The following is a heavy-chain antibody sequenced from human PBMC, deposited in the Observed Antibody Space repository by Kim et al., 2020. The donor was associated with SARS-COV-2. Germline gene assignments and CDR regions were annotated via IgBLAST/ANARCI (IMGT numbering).Heavy chain of an antibody. CDR1: GGSISSSSYY. V-gene: IGHV4-39*01. CDR3: GSHLGIAAAGTAY. CDR2: ICYSGST. Sequence: SETLSLTCTVSGGSISSSSYYWVWIRQPQGKGLDWIGNICYSGSTNYNPYLKSRITIAIATNKNQFSLKLSSVTAADTALYYCGSHLGIAAAGTAYWGQG. J-gene: IGHJ4*02. D-gene: IGHD6-13*01.